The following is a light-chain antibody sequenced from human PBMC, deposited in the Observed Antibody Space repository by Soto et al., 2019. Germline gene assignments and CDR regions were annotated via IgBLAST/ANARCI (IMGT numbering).Light chain of an antibody. V-gene: IGKV3-20*01. CDR1: QSVTSSY. CDR2: GAS. Sequence: IVLTQSPGTLSLSPGERATLSCRASQSVTSSYLAWYQQKPGQAPRLVMYGASIRTSGIPDRFSGSGSGTDSTLTISRLEPEDFAVYYCQQYGSSPRTFGQGTKVDIK. J-gene: IGKJ1*01. CDR3: QQYGSSPRT.